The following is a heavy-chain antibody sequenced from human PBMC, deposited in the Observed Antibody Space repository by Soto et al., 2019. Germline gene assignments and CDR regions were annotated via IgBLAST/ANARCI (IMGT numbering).Heavy chain of an antibody. V-gene: IGHV1-69*08. CDR2: IIPILGRA. CDR3: AGDSGYSNYAFDF. J-gene: IGHJ4*02. D-gene: IGHD4-4*01. Sequence: QVQLVQSGAEVKKPGSSVKVSCEASGGSVSSSTLSWVRQAPGQGLEWMGRIIPILGRANYAQKFQDRVTITAYKSTSTAYMELSSLRSEETAVYFCAGDSGYSNYAFDFWGQGTLITVSS. CDR1: GGSVSSST.